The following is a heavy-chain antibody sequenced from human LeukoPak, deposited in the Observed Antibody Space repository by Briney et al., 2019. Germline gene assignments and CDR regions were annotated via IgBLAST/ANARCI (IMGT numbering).Heavy chain of an antibody. J-gene: IGHJ4*02. Sequence: SETLSLTCTVSGGSISSSSYYWGWIRQPPGKGLEWIGSIYYSGSTYYNPSLKSRVTISVDTSKNQFSLKLSSVTAADTAVYYCARTSGYDVNFDYWGQGTLVTVSS. CDR3: ARTSGYDVNFDY. V-gene: IGHV4-39*01. CDR1: GGSISSSSYY. CDR2: IYYSGST. D-gene: IGHD5-12*01.